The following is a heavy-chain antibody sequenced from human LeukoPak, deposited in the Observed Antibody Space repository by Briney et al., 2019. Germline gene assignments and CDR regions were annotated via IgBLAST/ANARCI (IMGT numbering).Heavy chain of an antibody. CDR2: TYYRSKWYN. CDR1: GDSVSSNSAA. Sequence: SQTLSLTCAISGDSVSSNSAAWNWTRQSPSRGLEWLGRTYYRSKWYNDYAVSVKSRITINPDTSKNQFSLRLNSVTPEDTAVYYCARGAGAWRGVYFDYWGQGTLVTVSS. V-gene: IGHV6-1*01. CDR3: ARGAGAWRGVYFDY. D-gene: IGHD3-10*01. J-gene: IGHJ4*02.